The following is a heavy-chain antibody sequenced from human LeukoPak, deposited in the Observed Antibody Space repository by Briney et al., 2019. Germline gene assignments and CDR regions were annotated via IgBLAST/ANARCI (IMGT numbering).Heavy chain of an antibody. Sequence: ASVKVSCKASGYTFTGYYMHWVRQAPGQGLEWMGWINPNSGGTNYAQKFQGRVTMTRDTSISTAYMELRSLRSDDTAVYYCARDRGSVAGQPGFDYWGQGTLVTVSS. CDR2: INPNSGGT. V-gene: IGHV1-2*02. J-gene: IGHJ4*02. CDR3: ARDRGSVAGQPGFDY. D-gene: IGHD6-19*01. CDR1: GYTFTGYY.